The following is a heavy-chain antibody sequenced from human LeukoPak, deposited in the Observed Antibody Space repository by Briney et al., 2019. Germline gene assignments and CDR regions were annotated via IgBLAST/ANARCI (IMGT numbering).Heavy chain of an antibody. D-gene: IGHD4-17*01. J-gene: IGHJ3*02. V-gene: IGHV3-21*01. CDR3: ALYGDYVIRPNDAFDI. CDR1: RFTFSSYS. Sequence: GGSLRLSCAASRFTFSSYSMNWVRQAPGKGLEWVSSISSSSSYIYYADSVKGRFTISRDNAKNSLYLQMNSLRAEDTAVYYCALYGDYVIRPNDAFDIWGQGTMVTVSS. CDR2: ISSSSSYI.